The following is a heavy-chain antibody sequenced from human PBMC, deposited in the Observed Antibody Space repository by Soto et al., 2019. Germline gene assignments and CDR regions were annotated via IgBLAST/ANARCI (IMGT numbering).Heavy chain of an antibody. CDR3: ARHQSMGGSYNPFDY. V-gene: IGHV4-39*01. Sequence: SETLSLTCTVSGCSISSSSYYWGWIRQPPGKGLEWIGSIYYSGSTYYNPSLKSRVTISVDTSKNQFSLKLSSVTAADTAVYYCARHQSMGGSYNPFDYWGQGTLVTVSS. CDR1: GCSISSSSYY. D-gene: IGHD3-16*01. J-gene: IGHJ4*02. CDR2: IYYSGST.